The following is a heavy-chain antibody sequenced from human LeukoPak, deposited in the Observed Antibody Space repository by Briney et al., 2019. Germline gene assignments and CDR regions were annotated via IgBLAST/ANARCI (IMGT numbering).Heavy chain of an antibody. CDR1: GASISSTTYY. Sequence: SETLSLTCTVSGASISSTTYYWGWIRQPPRKGLEWIASIYYSGSTYYNPSLKSRVTISVDTSKNQFSLKLSSVTAADTAVYYCARRGGWYLGRWLNPWGQGTLVTVSS. V-gene: IGHV4-39*01. D-gene: IGHD6-19*01. CDR3: ARRGGWYLGRWLNP. CDR2: IYYSGST. J-gene: IGHJ5*02.